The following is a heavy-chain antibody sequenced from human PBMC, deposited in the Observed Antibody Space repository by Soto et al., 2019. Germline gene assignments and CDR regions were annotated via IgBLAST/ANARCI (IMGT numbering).Heavy chain of an antibody. CDR3: ARHDGPFWGGSD. Sequence: PPGQGLEWIGSIYYSGSTYYNPSLNSRVTIAVDRSKNQFSLKLSAVTAADTAVFDGARHDGPFWGGSDRGRGTVVTVSA. CDR2: IYYSGST. D-gene: IGHD3-16*01. V-gene: IGHV4-39*01. J-gene: IGHJ4*02.